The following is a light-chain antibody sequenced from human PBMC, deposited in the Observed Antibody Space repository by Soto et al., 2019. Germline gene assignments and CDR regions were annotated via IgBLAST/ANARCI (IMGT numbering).Light chain of an antibody. V-gene: IGLV2-14*01. CDR3: SSYTSSSILYV. J-gene: IGLJ1*01. Sequence: QSVLTQPASVSGSPGQSITISCTGTSRDVGGYNYVSWYQQHPGKAPKLMIYEVSNRPSGVSNRFSGSKSGNTASLTISGLQAEDEADYYCSSYTSSSILYVFGTGTKLTVL. CDR1: SRDVGGYNY. CDR2: EVS.